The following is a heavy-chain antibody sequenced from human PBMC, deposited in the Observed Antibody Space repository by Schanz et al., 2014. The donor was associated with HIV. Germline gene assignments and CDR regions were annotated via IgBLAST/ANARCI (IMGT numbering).Heavy chain of an antibody. J-gene: IGHJ4*02. CDR1: GFSFDTFG. Sequence: QVQLVESGGGVVQPGRSLRLSCAGSGFSFDTFGIHWVRQAPGKGLEWLAVISYDGRNKKFANSVKGRFTISRDNSKNTLYLQMNSLRAEDTAVYYCARDRMVYAQAPLYYFDYWGQGTLVTVSS. CDR3: ARDRMVYAQAPLYYFDY. D-gene: IGHD2-8*01. CDR2: ISYDGRNK. V-gene: IGHV3-30*03.